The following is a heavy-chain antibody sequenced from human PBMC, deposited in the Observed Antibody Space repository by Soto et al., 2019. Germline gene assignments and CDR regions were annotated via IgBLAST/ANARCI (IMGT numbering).Heavy chain of an antibody. Sequence: ASVKVSCKASGYTFTSYDINWVRQATGQGLEWMGWMNPNSGNTGYAQKFQGRVTMTRNTSISTAYMELSSLRSEDTAVYYCAREYVGSSPVRYYYGMDVWGQGTTVTVSS. V-gene: IGHV1-8*01. D-gene: IGHD6-6*01. CDR2: MNPNSGNT. CDR3: AREYVGSSPVRYYYGMDV. CDR1: GYTFTSYD. J-gene: IGHJ6*02.